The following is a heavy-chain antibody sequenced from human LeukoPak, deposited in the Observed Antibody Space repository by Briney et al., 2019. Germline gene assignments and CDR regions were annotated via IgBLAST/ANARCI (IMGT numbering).Heavy chain of an antibody. Sequence: PGGSLRLSCAVSGFSFSNYLMSWVRHAPGKGLEWVSAISGSGGTYYADSVKGRFTISRDNSKNTLYLQMNSLRAEDTAVYYCARVGSGSWYLYFDYWGQGTLVTVSS. V-gene: IGHV3-23*01. CDR1: GFSFSNYL. CDR2: ISGSGGT. D-gene: IGHD6-13*01. J-gene: IGHJ4*02. CDR3: ARVGSGSWYLYFDY.